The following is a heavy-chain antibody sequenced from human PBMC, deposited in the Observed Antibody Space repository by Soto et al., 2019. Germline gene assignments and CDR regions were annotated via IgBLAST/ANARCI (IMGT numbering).Heavy chain of an antibody. J-gene: IGHJ4*02. Sequence: QVQLVQSGAEEKKPGASVKVSCKASGYTFTVYAIHWVRQAPGQRLEWVGWINAGNGHTKYSQKFQGRVTITRDTSASTAYMELSSLRSEDTALYYCARAVAVPADFDYWGQGTLVTVSS. CDR2: INAGNGHT. CDR3: ARAVAVPADFDY. V-gene: IGHV1-3*05. CDR1: GYTFTVYA. D-gene: IGHD6-19*01.